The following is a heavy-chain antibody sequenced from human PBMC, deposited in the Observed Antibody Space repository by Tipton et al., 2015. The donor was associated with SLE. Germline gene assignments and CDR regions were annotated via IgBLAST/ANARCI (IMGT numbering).Heavy chain of an antibody. CDR2: IYYSGST. Sequence: GSLRLSCIVSRGSISSYYWSWIRQPPGKGLEWIGYIYYSGSTNYNPSLKSRVTISVDTSKNQFSLKLNSLTAADTAVYCCARDFGNVGRFDSWGQGTLVTVSS. D-gene: IGHD3-10*01. CDR3: ARDFGNVGRFDS. CDR1: RGSISSYY. J-gene: IGHJ5*01. V-gene: IGHV4-59*12.